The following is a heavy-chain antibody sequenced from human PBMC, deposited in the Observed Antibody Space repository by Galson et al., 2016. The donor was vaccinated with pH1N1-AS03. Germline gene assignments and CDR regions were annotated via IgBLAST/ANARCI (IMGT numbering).Heavy chain of an antibody. V-gene: IGHV2-70*04. Sequence: PALVKPTQTLTLTCSFSGLSVRTTGMRVSWIRQPPGKALEWLAFIDWADDKFYSTSLKTRLTISRDTSKNQVVLTMTNIDPVDTATYYCARMGGAGYNTYYFDFWGQGTLVTVSS. CDR3: ARMGGAGYNTYYFDF. D-gene: IGHD5-24*01. CDR1: GLSVRTTGMR. J-gene: IGHJ4*02. CDR2: IDWADDK.